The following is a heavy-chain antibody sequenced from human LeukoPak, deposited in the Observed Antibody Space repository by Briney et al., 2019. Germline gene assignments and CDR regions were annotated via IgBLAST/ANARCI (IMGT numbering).Heavy chain of an antibody. CDR2: FDPEDGET. D-gene: IGHD2-2*01. V-gene: IGHV1-24*01. CDR1: GYTLTELS. J-gene: IGHJ6*03. Sequence: ASVKVSCKVSGYTLTELSMHWVRQAPGKGLEWMGGFDPEDGETIYAQKFQGRVTMTEDTSTDTAYMELSSLRAEDTAVYYCAKGSELGYCSSTSCSHYMDVWGKGTTVTVSS. CDR3: AKGSELGYCSSTSCSHYMDV.